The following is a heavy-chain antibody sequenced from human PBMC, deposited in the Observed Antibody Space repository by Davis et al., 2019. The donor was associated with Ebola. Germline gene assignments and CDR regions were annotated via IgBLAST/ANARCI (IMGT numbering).Heavy chain of an antibody. J-gene: IGHJ2*01. CDR3: ARDHGVGEAYWSFDL. D-gene: IGHD3-16*01. Sequence: PGGSLRLSCAASGFTLSSYTMNWVRRAPGKGLEWVSYISIGSSNIYYADSVRGRFTISRDNAKNSLYLQMNSLRDEDTAVYYCARDHGVGEAYWSFDLWGRGTLVTVSS. CDR1: GFTLSSYT. V-gene: IGHV3-48*02. CDR2: ISIGSSNI.